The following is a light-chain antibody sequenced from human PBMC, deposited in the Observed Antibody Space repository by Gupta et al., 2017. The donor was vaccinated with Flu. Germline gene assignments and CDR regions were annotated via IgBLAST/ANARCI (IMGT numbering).Light chain of an antibody. CDR2: EVS. J-gene: IGLJ1*01. Sequence: ITISCTGTSSDVGSYNKGSWYLQHPGKAPKLMIYEVSNRPSVVSNRFSGSKSGNTASLTISGLQVEDEADYFCSSYTSNTALYAFGTGTKVTVL. V-gene: IGLV2-14*01. CDR1: SSDVGSYNK. CDR3: SSYTSNTALYA.